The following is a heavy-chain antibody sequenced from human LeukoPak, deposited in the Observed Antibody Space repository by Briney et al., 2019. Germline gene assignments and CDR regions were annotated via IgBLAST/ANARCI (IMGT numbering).Heavy chain of an antibody. D-gene: IGHD3-10*01. Sequence: SQTLSLPCTVSGGSINRGGYYWSWIRQHPGKGLEWIGYFYYRGSTYYNPSLKSRVTVSVDTSKNQFSLKLSSVTAADTAVYYCAREREYYGSGSYFGNWFDPWGQGTLVTVSS. J-gene: IGHJ5*02. CDR3: AREREYYGSGSYFGNWFDP. CDR2: FYYRGST. CDR1: GGSINRGGYY. V-gene: IGHV4-31*03.